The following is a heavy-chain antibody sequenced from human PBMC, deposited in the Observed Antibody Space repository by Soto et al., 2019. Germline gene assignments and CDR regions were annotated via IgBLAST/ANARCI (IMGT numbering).Heavy chain of an antibody. D-gene: IGHD3-16*01. Sequence: QEHLVESGGGVVQPGRSLRLSCAASGFTFSDYGMHWVRQAPGKGLEWVAVVWYDGTNKYYADSVKGRFTISRDNYKNTLYVQMNSLRAEDTAVYYCARGQGGYYYYMDVWGKGTTVTVSS. J-gene: IGHJ6*03. CDR3: ARGQGGYYYYMDV. V-gene: IGHV3-33*01. CDR2: VWYDGTNK. CDR1: GFTFSDYG.